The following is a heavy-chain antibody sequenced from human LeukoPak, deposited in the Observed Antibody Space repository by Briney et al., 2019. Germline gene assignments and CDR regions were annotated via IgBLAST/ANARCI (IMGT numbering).Heavy chain of an antibody. Sequence: SETLSLTCTVSGGSISSSSYYWGWIRQPPGKGLEWIGSIYYSGSTYYNPSLKSRVTISVDTSKNQFSLKLSSVTAADTAVYYCAREPVGVAGYFDYWGQGTLVTVSS. D-gene: IGHD6-19*01. CDR1: GGSISSSSYY. J-gene: IGHJ4*02. V-gene: IGHV4-39*02. CDR2: IYYSGST. CDR3: AREPVGVAGYFDY.